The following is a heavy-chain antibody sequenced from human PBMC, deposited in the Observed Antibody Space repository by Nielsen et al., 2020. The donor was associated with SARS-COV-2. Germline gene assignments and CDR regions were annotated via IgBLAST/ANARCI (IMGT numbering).Heavy chain of an antibody. V-gene: IGHV1-2*02. CDR2: FNPGSGGT. D-gene: IGHD6-19*01. CDR1: RYTFTAYY. J-gene: IGHJ4*02. CDR3: ARGAQQWLADY. Sequence: ASVQVSCQASRYTFTAYYIHWVRQAPGQGLEWMGWFNPGSGGTKHAQKFQGRVTTTRDMSVNTAYMDLSGLTSDDTAVYYCARGAQQWLADYWGQGTLVTVSS.